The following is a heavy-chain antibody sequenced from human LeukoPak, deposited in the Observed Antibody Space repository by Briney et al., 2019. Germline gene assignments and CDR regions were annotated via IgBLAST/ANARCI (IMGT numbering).Heavy chain of an antibody. CDR3: ARPAWDSSGYYLRAHYYYYGMDV. CDR2: INSDGSST. CDR1: GFTFSSYW. Sequence: QPGGSLRLSCAASGFTFSSYWMHWVRQAPGKGLVWVSRINSDGSSTSYADSVKGRFTISRDNSKNTLYLQMNSLRAEDTAVYYCARPAWDSSGYYLRAHYYYYGMDVWGQGTTVTVPS. J-gene: IGHJ6*02. V-gene: IGHV3-74*01. D-gene: IGHD3-22*01.